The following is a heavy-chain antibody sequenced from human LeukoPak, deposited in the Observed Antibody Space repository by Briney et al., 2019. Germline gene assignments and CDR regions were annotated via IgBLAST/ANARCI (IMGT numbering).Heavy chain of an antibody. CDR3: ARLRRNSDTSGYYYYYDY. CDR1: GFTFSSYS. V-gene: IGHV3-21*01. Sequence: GGSLRLSCAASGFTFSSYSFTWVRQAPGKGLEWVSSVNTVSSYIYYADSVRGRFTISRDNADNSLYLQMNGLRAEDTGVYYCARLRRNSDTSGYYYYYDYWGQGTLVTVSS. CDR2: VNTVSSYI. D-gene: IGHD3-22*01. J-gene: IGHJ4*02.